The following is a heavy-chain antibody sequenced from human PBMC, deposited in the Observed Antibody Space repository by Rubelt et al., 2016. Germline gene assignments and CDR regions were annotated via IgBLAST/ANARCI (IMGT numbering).Heavy chain of an antibody. Sequence: GSGGGLVQPGGSLRLSCAASGFTFSSYWMHWVRQAPDKGLVWVSRLNSDGGTTDYADSVKGRFTISRDNAKNTQHLQMNSLRADDTGVYYCARSRFSSSSGLDSWGQGTMVTVSS. J-gene: IGHJ4*02. CDR1: GFTFSSYW. D-gene: IGHD6-6*01. CDR3: ARSRFSSSSGLDS. CDR2: LNSDGGTT. V-gene: IGHV3-74*01.